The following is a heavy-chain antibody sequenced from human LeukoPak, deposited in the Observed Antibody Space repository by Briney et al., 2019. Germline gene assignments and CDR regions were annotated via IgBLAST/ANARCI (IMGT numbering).Heavy chain of an antibody. CDR1: GGSFSGYY. D-gene: IGHD5-12*01. CDR3: ATLGSRYRHVDY. V-gene: IGHV4-34*01. Sequence: SSETLSLTCAVYGGSFSGYYWSWIRQPPGKGLEWIGEINHSGSTNYNPSLKSRVTISVDTSKNQFSLKLSSVTAADTAVYYCATLGSRYRHVDYWGQGTLVIVSS. J-gene: IGHJ4*02. CDR2: INHSGST.